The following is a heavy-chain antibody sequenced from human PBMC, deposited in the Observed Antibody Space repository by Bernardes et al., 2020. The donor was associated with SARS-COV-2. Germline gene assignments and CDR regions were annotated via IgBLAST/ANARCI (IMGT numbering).Heavy chain of an antibody. CDR2: STNKVKSFTT. CDR1: GFTFSDHY. Sequence: GSLRLSCVASGFTFSDHYMDWVRQAPGKGLEWVGRSTNKVKSFTTAYAASVEGRFTVSRDNSKNSLYLQMNSLKTEDSALYYCVSLPYWGQGTLVTVSS. V-gene: IGHV3-72*01. CDR3: VSLPY. J-gene: IGHJ4*02.